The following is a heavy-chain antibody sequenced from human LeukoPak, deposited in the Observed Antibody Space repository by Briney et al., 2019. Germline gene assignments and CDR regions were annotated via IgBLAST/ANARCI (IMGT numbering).Heavy chain of an antibody. V-gene: IGHV4-39*07. CDR2: VYYRGST. J-gene: IGHJ5*02. CDR3: ARGPPSIGYCSGGSCSPKVKNWFDP. CDR1: GGSISSSTYY. Sequence: PSETLCLTCTVSGGSISSSTYYCGWIRQPPGKWLELIGSVYYRGSTFYNPSRKSRVTISVDTSKNQFSLKLSSVPAADTAVYYCARGPPSIGYCSGGSCSPKVKNWFDPWGQGTLVTVSS. D-gene: IGHD2-15*01.